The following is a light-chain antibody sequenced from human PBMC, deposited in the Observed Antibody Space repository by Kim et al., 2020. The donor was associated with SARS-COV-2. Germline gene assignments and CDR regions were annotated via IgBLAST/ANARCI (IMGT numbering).Light chain of an antibody. Sequence: ALEQTVRITGQGDSLRTYYASWYQQKPGQAPILVIYGKNNRPSGIPDRFSGSSSGNTASLTITGAQAVDEADYYCNSRDNSGDHVVFGGGTQLTVL. CDR3: NSRDNSGDHVV. CDR1: SLRTYY. CDR2: GKN. J-gene: IGLJ3*02. V-gene: IGLV3-19*01.